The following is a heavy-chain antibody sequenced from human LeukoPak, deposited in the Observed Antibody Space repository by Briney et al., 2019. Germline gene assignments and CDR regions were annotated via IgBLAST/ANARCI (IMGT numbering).Heavy chain of an antibody. V-gene: IGHV3-48*04. D-gene: IGHD1-1*01. CDR2: IVGSSSTI. CDR1: GFSFSTYS. Sequence: GSLRLSCAASGFSFSTYSMNWVRQAPGKGLEWVSYIVGSSSTIYYADSVKGRFTISRDNAKDSLYLQMDSLRAEDTAVYYCATDSPETAAFDYWGQGTLVTVSS. CDR3: ATDSPETAAFDY. J-gene: IGHJ4*02.